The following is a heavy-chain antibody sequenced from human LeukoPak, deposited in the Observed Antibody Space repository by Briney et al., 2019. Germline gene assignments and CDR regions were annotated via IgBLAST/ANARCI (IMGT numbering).Heavy chain of an antibody. D-gene: IGHD2-2*01. CDR3: ARYDVVVPAATQSYYMDV. Sequence: GGSLRLSRAASGFTFDDYGMSWVRQAPGKGLEWVSAINWNGGSTGYADSVKGRFTIFRDNAMNSLYLQMNSLRAEDTALYYCARYDVVVPAATQSYYMDVWGQGTTVTVSS. CDR1: GFTFDDYG. J-gene: IGHJ6*03. CDR2: INWNGGST. V-gene: IGHV3-20*04.